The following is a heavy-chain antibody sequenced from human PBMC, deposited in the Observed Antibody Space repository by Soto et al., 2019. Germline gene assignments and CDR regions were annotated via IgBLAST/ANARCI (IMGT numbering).Heavy chain of an antibody. CDR2: ISYDGSNK. Sequence: GGSLRLSCAASGFTFSSYGMHWVRQAPGKGLEWVAVISYDGSNKYYADSVKGRFTISRDNSKNTLYLQMNSLRAEDTAVYYCAKVETRIQLWLSPAYYYYYGMDVWGQGTTLTVSS. D-gene: IGHD5-18*01. CDR1: GFTFSSYG. CDR3: AKVETRIQLWLSPAYYYYYGMDV. V-gene: IGHV3-30*18. J-gene: IGHJ6*02.